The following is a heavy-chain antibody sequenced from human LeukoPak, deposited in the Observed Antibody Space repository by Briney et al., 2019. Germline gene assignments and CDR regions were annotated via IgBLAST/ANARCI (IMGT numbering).Heavy chain of an antibody. CDR2: IYSGGST. Sequence: PGGSLRLSCAASGFTVSSNYMSWVRQAPGKGLEWVSVIYSGGSTYYADSVKGRFTISRDNSKNTLYLQMNSLRAEDTAVYYCARSMVATPEKVYYYGMDVWGQGTTVTVSS. CDR3: ARSMVATPEKVYYYGMDV. V-gene: IGHV3-66*01. J-gene: IGHJ6*02. CDR1: GFTVSSNY. D-gene: IGHD5-12*01.